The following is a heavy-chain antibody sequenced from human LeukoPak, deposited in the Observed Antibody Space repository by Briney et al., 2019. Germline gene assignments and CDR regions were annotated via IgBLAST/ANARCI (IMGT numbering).Heavy chain of an antibody. CDR1: GFDLSNYG. V-gene: IGHV3-33*01. CDR3: ARGTGAKRYYFDL. J-gene: IGHJ4*02. CDR2: LWYDGTNR. Sequence: GVSLRLSCETSGFDLSNYGMHWVRRAPGKGLEWVTVLWYDGTNRYSSDSVKGRISISRDTSENTVSLQINNVTVEDTAIYYCARGTGAKRYYFDLWGQGVLVTVSS.